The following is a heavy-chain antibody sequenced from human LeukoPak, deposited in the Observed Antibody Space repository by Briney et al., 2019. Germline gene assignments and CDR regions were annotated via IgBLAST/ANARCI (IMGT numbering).Heavy chain of an antibody. CDR2: IYYSGSI. J-gene: IGHJ4*02. CDR1: GGSISSDY. CDR3: ARLGNRDGYNYFLGY. V-gene: IGHV4-59*08. Sequence: SETLSLTCTVSGGSISSDYWTWIRQPPGKRLEWIGYIYYSGSINYNPSLKSRVTISVDTSKNQFSLKLSSVTAADTAVYYCARLGNRDGYNYFLGYWGQGTLVTVSS. D-gene: IGHD5-24*01.